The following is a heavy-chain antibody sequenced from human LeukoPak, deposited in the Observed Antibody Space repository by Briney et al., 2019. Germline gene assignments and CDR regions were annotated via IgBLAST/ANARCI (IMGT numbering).Heavy chain of an antibody. CDR2: ISASNGNT. Sequence: GASVKVSCKAYGYNFINYGISWVRQAPGQGLEWMGWISASNGNTKYAQNVQGRVTMMTDTAASTAYMELRSLRSDDTAVYYCARDRDYYDCSSMWGQGTLVTVSS. CDR3: ARDRDYYDCSSM. J-gene: IGHJ4*02. D-gene: IGHD2-2*01. CDR1: GYNFINYG. V-gene: IGHV1-18*01.